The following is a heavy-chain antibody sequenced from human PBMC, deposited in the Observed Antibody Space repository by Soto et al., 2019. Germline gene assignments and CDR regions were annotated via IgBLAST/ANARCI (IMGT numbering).Heavy chain of an antibody. CDR3: ARMWLYNPFDY. V-gene: IGHV3-7*01. J-gene: IGHJ4*02. D-gene: IGHD2-2*02. CDR2: IKQDGSGK. Sequence: RRLSCAASGFTFSSFWMTWVRQVPGKGLEWVANIKQDGSGKYYVDSVKGRFTISRDNAKDSLYLQMNSLRAEDTAVYYCARMWLYNPFDYWGQGTQVPSP. CDR1: GFTFSSFW.